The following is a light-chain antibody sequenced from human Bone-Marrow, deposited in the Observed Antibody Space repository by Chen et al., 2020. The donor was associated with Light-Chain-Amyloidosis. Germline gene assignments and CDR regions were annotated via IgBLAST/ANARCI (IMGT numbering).Light chain of an antibody. Sequence: SYVLTLPSSVSVAPGPTATIACGGNNIGSTSVHWYQQTPGQAPLLVVYDDSDRPSGIPERLSGSNSGNTATQAISRVEARDEADYYCQVWDRSSDRPMFGGGTKLTVL. CDR2: DDS. V-gene: IGLV3-21*02. CDR3: QVWDRSSDRPM. CDR1: NIGSTS. J-gene: IGLJ3*02.